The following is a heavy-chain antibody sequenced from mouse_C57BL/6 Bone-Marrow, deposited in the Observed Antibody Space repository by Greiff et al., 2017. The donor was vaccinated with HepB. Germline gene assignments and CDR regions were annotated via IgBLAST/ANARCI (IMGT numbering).Heavy chain of an antibody. CDR1: GYAFSSSW. CDR3: AREGAGTFAY. CDR2: IYPGDGDT. Sequence: VQVVESGPELVKPGASVKISCKASGYAFSSSWMNWVKQRPGKGLEWIGRIYPGDGDTNYNGKFKGKATLTADKSSSTAYMQLSSLTSEDSAVYFCAREGAGTFAYWGQGTLVTVSA. D-gene: IGHD4-1*01. J-gene: IGHJ3*01. V-gene: IGHV1-82*01.